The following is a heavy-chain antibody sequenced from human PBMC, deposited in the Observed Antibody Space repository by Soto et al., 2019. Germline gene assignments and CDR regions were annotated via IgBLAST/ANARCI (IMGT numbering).Heavy chain of an antibody. CDR2: IYYSGST. CDR1: GGSISSYY. D-gene: IGHD6-19*01. V-gene: IGHV4-59*01. CDR3: ARVSGAAVAGTGLTNAFDI. Sequence: QVQLQESGPGLVKPSETLSLTSTVSGGSISSYYWSWIRQPPGKGLEWIGYIYYSGSTNYNPSLKSRVTISVYTSKNQFSLKLSSVTAADTAVYYCARVSGAAVAGTGLTNAFDIWGQGTMVTVSS. J-gene: IGHJ3*02.